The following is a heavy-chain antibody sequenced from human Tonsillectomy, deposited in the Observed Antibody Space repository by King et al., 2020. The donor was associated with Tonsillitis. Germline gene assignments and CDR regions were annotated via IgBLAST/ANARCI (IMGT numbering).Heavy chain of an antibody. D-gene: IGHD3-22*01. CDR2: IYSSGSST. Sequence: VQLVESGGGLVQPGGSLRLSCAASGFTFSNYAMTWVRQAPGKGLEWVSVIYSSGSSTYYADSVKGRFTISRDNSKNTLYLQMNSLRAEDTAVYYCTKDQVAGYSDSSGYYVDWGQGTLVTVSS. J-gene: IGHJ4*02. CDR1: GFTFSNYA. CDR3: TKDQVAGYSDSSGYYVD. V-gene: IGHV3-23*03.